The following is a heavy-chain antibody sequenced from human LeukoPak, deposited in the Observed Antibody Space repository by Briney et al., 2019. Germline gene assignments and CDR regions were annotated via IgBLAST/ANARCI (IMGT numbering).Heavy chain of an antibody. D-gene: IGHD3-10*01. V-gene: IGHV3-49*04. Sequence: GGSLRLSCAVSGFTFSNAWMSWVRQAPGKGLEWVGFIRSKTYGGTTEYAASVKGRFTISRDDSKSIAYLQMNSLKTEDTAVYYCTTYLGVMDLSYLQYWGQGTLVTVSS. CDR3: TTYLGVMDLSYLQY. CDR1: GFTFSNAW. CDR2: IRSKTYGGTT. J-gene: IGHJ4*02.